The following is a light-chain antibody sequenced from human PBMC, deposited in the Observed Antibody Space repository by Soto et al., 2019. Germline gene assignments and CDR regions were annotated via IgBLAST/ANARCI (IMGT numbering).Light chain of an antibody. Sequence: DIQVTQSPSSLSASVEDRVIITCRASQSISNHLNWYQQKPGKAPKLLIYDASSLESGVPSRFSGSGSGTKFTLTIASLQPDDFATYYCQQYETFSGTFGPGTKVDIK. V-gene: IGKV1-5*01. CDR1: QSISNH. J-gene: IGKJ1*01. CDR2: DAS. CDR3: QQYETFSGT.